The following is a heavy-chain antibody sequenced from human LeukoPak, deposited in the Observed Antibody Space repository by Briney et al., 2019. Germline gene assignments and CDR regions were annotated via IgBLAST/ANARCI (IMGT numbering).Heavy chain of an antibody. J-gene: IGHJ4*02. CDR2: IYYSGST. V-gene: IGHV4-39*07. CDR3: ARDLRSYDFWSGYYKGFDY. CDR1: GGSISSSSYY. Sequence: SETLSLTCTVSGGSISSSSYYWGWIRQPPGKGLEWIGSIYYSGSTYYNPSHKSRVTISVDTSKNQFSLKLSSVTAADTAVYYCARDLRSYDFWSGYYKGFDYWGQGPWSPSPQ. D-gene: IGHD3-3*01.